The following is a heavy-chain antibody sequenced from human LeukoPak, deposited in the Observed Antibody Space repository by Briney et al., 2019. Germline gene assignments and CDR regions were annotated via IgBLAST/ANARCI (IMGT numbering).Heavy chain of an antibody. CDR2: IYRDGSA. CDR3: ARGSELGATCDY. J-gene: IGHJ4*02. CDR1: GFAVSSYY. D-gene: IGHD1-26*01. V-gene: IGHV3-66*01. Sequence: PGGSLRLSCAASGFAVSSYYMSWVRQAPGKGLEWVSVIYRDGSAYYADFLQGRFTIFRDNSKNTVYLQMNSLRAEDTAVYYCARGSELGATCDYWGQGTLVTVSS.